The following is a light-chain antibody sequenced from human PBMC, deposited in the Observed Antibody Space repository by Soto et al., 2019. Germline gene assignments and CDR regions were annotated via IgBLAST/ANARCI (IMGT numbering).Light chain of an antibody. CDR2: YAS. Sequence: DIQLTLSPSFLSASEGARVTITCRASQDIHVFLVWYQHKTGRAPRLLIVYASTWQSGVPSRFSGSRSGTEFTLTISSLQPEDIATYYCQKFNNYPLTFGPGTKVDIK. CDR3: QKFNNYPLT. V-gene: IGKV1-9*01. CDR1: QDIHVF. J-gene: IGKJ3*01.